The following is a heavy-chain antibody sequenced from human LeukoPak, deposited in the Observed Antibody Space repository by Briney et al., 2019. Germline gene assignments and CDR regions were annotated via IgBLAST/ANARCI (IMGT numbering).Heavy chain of an antibody. Sequence: GASVKVSCKASGGTFSSYAISWVRQAPGQGLEWMGTIIPIFGTANYAQRFQGRVTITTDESTSTAYMELRSLISDDTAVYYCARDLEVGLRSGFLALWGQGTLVTVSS. J-gene: IGHJ4*02. CDR2: IIPIFGTA. CDR3: ARDLEVGLRSGFLAL. V-gene: IGHV1-69*05. D-gene: IGHD6-19*01. CDR1: GGTFSSYA.